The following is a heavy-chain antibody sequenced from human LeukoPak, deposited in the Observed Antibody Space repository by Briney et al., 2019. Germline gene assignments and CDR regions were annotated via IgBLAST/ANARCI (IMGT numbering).Heavy chain of an antibody. J-gene: IGHJ4*02. CDR1: GFTFSSYA. D-gene: IGHD1-14*01. CDR2: ISYDGSNK. CDR3: ASRTG. Sequence: GGSLRLSCAASGFTFSSYAMHWVRQAPGKGLEWVAVISYDGSNKYYADSVKGRFTISRDNAKNSLYLQMNSLRAEDTAVYYCASRTGWGQGTLVTVSS. V-gene: IGHV3-30-3*01.